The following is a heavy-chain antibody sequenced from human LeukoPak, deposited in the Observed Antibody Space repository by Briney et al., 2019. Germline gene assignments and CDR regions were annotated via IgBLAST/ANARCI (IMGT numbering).Heavy chain of an antibody. CDR3: AKKLAGGVGAPFNY. D-gene: IGHD1-26*01. J-gene: IGHJ4*02. CDR1: GFTFSSYS. V-gene: IGHV3-30*18. Sequence: GGSLRLSCAASGFTFSSYSMNWVRQAPGKGLEWVAVMSFDGSNEYYADSVKGRFTISRDNSKNTLYLQMNSLRPEDTAVYYCAKKLAGGVGAPFNYSGQGTLVTVSS. CDR2: MSFDGSNE.